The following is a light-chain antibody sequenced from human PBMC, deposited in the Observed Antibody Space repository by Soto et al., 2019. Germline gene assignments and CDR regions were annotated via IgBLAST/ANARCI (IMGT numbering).Light chain of an antibody. CDR3: QQRSNWPIT. CDR2: DAS. CDR1: QSVRSNY. J-gene: IGKJ5*01. V-gene: IGKV3D-20*02. Sequence: EIVLTQSPGTLSLSPGETATLSCRASQSVRSNYLAWYQQKPGQAPRLLIYDASSRATGIPDRFSGSGSGTDFTLTISSLEPEDFAVYYCQQRSNWPITFGQGTRLEIK.